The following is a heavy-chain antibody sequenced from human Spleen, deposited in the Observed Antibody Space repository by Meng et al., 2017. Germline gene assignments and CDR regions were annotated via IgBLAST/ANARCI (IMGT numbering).Heavy chain of an antibody. Sequence: QGQVQESRPGLVRPSATLSLTCTVSGDSVSSGSYFWSWIRQPPGKGLEWIGYISYIGSTNYNPSLKSRVTISVDTSKNQFSLRLSSVIAADTAVYYCAGMVRPRGDFDYWGQGTLVTVSS. V-gene: IGHV4-61*01. D-gene: IGHD2-21*01. CDR3: AGMVRPRGDFDY. CDR1: GDSVSSGSYF. CDR2: ISYIGST. J-gene: IGHJ4*02.